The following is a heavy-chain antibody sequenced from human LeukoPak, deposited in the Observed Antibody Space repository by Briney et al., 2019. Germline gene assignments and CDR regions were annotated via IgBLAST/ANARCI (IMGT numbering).Heavy chain of an antibody. J-gene: IGHJ4*02. CDR1: GFIFSSYG. D-gene: IGHD6-19*01. V-gene: IGHV3-33*01. CDR3: ARDELAVAKKGFLDS. Sequence: PGRSLRRSCAASGFIFSSYGMHWVRQAPGKGLEWVAVIWYDGSNKYYADSVKGRFTISRDNSKNTLYLQVNSLRAEDTAVYYCARDELAVAKKGFLDSWGQGTLVTVSS. CDR2: IWYDGSNK.